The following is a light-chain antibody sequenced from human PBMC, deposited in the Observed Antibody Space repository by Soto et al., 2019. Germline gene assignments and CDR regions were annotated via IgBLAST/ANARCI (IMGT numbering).Light chain of an antibody. CDR1: SSDVGKDDY. CDR2: EVS. Sequence: QSALTQPPSASGAPGQSVTISCTGTSSDVGKDDYVSWFQHHPGKAPKLIIYEVSKRPSGVPDRFSGSKSGSTASLTVSGVQNEDESDYYCNSYGVGSDVFGTGTKLTVL. V-gene: IGLV2-8*01. J-gene: IGLJ1*01. CDR3: NSYGVGSDV.